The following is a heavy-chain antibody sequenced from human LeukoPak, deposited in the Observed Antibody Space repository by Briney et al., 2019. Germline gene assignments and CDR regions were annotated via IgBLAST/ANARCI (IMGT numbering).Heavy chain of an antibody. CDR3: AREDGGPNDRDIVVVLDP. D-gene: IGHD2-2*01. V-gene: IGHV4-61*02. Sequence: SETLSLTCTVSGGSISSGSYYWSWIRQPAGKGLEWIGRIYTSGSTNYNPSLKSRVTISVDTSKNQFSLKLSSVTAADTAVYYCAREDGGPNDRDIVVVLDPWGQGTLVTVSS. CDR2: IYTSGST. J-gene: IGHJ5*02. CDR1: GGSISSGSYY.